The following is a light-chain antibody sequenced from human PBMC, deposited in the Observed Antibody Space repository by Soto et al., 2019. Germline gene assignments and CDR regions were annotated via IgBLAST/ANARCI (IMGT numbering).Light chain of an antibody. V-gene: IGLV1-47*02. J-gene: IGLJ2*01. CDR1: SSHIGSNY. CDR3: AAWDDTMSGVV. CDR2: SDN. Sequence: QSVLTQPPSASGTPGQRVTISCSGSSSHIGSNYVSWYQQLPGTAPKLLIYSDNQRPSGVSDRFSGSKSGTSASLAVSGLRPEDEADYYCAAWDDTMSGVVCGGGTKLTVL.